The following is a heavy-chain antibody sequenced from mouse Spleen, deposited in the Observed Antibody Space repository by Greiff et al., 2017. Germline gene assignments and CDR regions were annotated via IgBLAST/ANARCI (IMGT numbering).Heavy chain of an antibody. CDR1: GYSITSGYY. CDR3: ARDDYSNYLYAMDY. J-gene: IGHJ4*01. Sequence: EVKLVESGPGLVKPSQSLSLTCSVTGYSITSGYYWNWIRQFPGNKLEWMGYISYDGSNNYNPSLKNRISITRDTSKNQFFLKLNSVTTEDTATYYCARDDYSNYLYAMDYWGQGTSVTVSS. CDR2: ISYDGSN. D-gene: IGHD2-5*01. V-gene: IGHV3-6*01.